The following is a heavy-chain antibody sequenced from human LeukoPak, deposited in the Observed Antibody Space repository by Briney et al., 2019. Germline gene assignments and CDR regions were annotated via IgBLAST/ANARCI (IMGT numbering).Heavy chain of an antibody. J-gene: IGHJ4*02. CDR1: GGTFSSYT. Sequence: ASVKVSCKASGGTFSSYTISWVRQAPGQGLEWMGRIIPILGIANYAQKFQGRVTITADKSTSTAYLELSSLRSEDTAVYYCARGAVPAVNFDYWGQGTLVTVSS. D-gene: IGHD2-2*01. CDR3: ARGAVPAVNFDY. CDR2: IIPILGIA. V-gene: IGHV1-69*02.